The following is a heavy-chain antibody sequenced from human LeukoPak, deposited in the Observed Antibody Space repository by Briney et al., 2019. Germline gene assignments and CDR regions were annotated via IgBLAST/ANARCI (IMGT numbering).Heavy chain of an antibody. J-gene: IGHJ4*02. CDR3: QRTMVRGELDY. Sequence: GGSLRLFCAASGFTVSSNYMSWVRQAPGKGLEWVSVIYSGGSTYYADSVKGRFTISRDNSKNTLYLQMNSLRAEDTAVYYCQRTMVRGELDYWGQGTLVTVSS. CDR2: IYSGGST. V-gene: IGHV3-53*01. CDR1: GFTVSSNY. D-gene: IGHD3-10*01.